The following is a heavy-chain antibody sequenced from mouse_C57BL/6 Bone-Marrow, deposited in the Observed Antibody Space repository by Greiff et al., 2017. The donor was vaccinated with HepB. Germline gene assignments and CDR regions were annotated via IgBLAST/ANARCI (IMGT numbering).Heavy chain of an antibody. V-gene: IGHV1-82*01. CDR1: GYAFSSSW. CDR2: IYPGDGDT. D-gene: IGHD1-1*01. CDR3: ARLLRVFAY. J-gene: IGHJ3*01. Sequence: VKLQESGPELVKPGASVKISCKASGYAFSSSWMNWVKQRPGKGLEWIGRIYPGDGDTNYNGKFKGKATLTADKSSSTAYMQLSSLTSEDSAVYFCARLLRVFAYWGQGTLVTVSA.